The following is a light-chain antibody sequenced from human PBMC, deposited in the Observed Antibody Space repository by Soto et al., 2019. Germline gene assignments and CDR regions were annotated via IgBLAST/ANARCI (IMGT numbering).Light chain of an antibody. J-gene: IGKJ5*01. Sequence: EIVMTQSPATLSVSPGERATLSCRASQSVSSNLAWYQQKPGQAPRLLIFGASSRATGIPSRFSGSGSGTDFTLTISRVEPEDFAVYYCQQYGRSLPITFGQGTRLEI. CDR2: GAS. CDR1: QSVSSN. V-gene: IGKV3-20*01. CDR3: QQYGRSLPIT.